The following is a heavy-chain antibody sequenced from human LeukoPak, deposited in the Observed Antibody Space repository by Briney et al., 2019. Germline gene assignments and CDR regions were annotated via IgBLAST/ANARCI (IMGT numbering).Heavy chain of an antibody. D-gene: IGHD6-19*01. Sequence: GGSLRLSCAASGFTFDDYGMNWVRQAPGKGLEWVSGINSDGSSTSYADSVKGRFTISRDNAKNTLYLQMNSQRAEDTAVYYCARGSSGGNFDYWGQGTLVTVSS. V-gene: IGHV3-74*01. J-gene: IGHJ4*02. CDR1: GFTFDDYG. CDR2: INSDGSST. CDR3: ARGSSGGNFDY.